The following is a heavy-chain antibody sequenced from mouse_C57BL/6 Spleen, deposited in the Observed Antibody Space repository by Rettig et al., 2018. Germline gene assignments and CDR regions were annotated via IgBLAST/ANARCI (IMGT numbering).Heavy chain of an antibody. D-gene: IGHD2-5*01. CDR3: ARKYSNYPYWYFDV. CDR1: GYTFTSYW. CDR2: IYPGSGST. J-gene: IGHJ1*03. V-gene: IGHV1-55*01. Sequence: QVQLQQPGAELVKPGASVKMSCKASGYTFTSYWITWVKQRPGQGLEWIGDIYPGSGSTNYNEKFKSKATLTVDTSSSTAYMQLSSLTSEDSAVYYCARKYSNYPYWYFDVWGTGTTVTVSS.